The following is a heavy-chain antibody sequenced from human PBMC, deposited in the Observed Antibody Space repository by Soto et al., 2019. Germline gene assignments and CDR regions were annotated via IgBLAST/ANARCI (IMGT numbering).Heavy chain of an antibody. CDR3: APGAGRNYYYGMDV. J-gene: IGHJ6*02. CDR2: ISGSGGSP. D-gene: IGHD3-10*01. CDR1: GFTFSSYA. V-gene: IGHV3-23*01. Sequence: EVQLLESGGGLVQPGGSLRLSCAASGFTFSSYAMSWVRQAPGKGLEWVSAISGSGGSPYYADSVKGRFTISRDNSKNTLYLQMNSLRAEDTAVYYCAPGAGRNYYYGMDVWGQGTTVTVSS.